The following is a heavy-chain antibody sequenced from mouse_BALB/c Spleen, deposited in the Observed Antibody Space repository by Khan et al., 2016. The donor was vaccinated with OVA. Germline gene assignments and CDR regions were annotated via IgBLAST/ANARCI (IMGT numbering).Heavy chain of an antibody. Sequence: EVQLQESGPGLVKPSQSLSLTCTVTGYSITSDYAWNWIRQFSGNKLEWMDFISNSGSTSYNPSLNSRISITRHTSKHQFFLQLNSVTTEDTATYCCSRGMIGRFAYWGQGTLVTVSA. V-gene: IGHV3-2*02. D-gene: IGHD3-3*01. J-gene: IGHJ3*01. CDR2: ISNSGST. CDR1: GYSITSDYA. CDR3: SRGMIGRFAY.